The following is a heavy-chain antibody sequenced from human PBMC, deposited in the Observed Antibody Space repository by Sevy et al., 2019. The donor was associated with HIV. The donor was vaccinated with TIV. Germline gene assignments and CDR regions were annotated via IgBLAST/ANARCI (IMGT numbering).Heavy chain of an antibody. V-gene: IGHV4-39*01. CDR1: GGSIGSYSFY. J-gene: IGHJ4*02. CDR2: VSYGGST. Sequence: GSLRLSCTVSGGSIGSYSFYWGWIRQPPGKELEWIGTVSYGGSTYYNPSLRSRVTISVDASKKQFSLKLSSVTAADTAVYYCARQKVRSAYYYDTSGRQGKADFDSWGQGTLVTVSS. CDR3: ARQKVRSAYYYDTSGRQGKADFDS. D-gene: IGHD3-22*01.